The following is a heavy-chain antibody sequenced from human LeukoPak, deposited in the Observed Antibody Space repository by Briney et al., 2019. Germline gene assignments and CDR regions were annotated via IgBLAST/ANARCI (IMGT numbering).Heavy chain of an antibody. CDR2: ICSYGSDK. CDR1: GFTFGDYP. D-gene: IGHD3-9*01. J-gene: IGHJ3*01. Sequence: GGSLTLSCAVSGFTFGDYPIHWVRQAPGKALEWVSLICSYGSDKYYGDSVGARLTISRENSKNTLYPEINSLRPGDPAMSYCERSQPSNWFTNAFDFGGKGTMVTVS. CDR3: ERSQPSNWFTNAFDF. V-gene: IGHV3-30*04.